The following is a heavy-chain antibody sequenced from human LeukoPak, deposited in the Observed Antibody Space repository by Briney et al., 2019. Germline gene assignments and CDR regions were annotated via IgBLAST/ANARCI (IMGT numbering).Heavy chain of an antibody. V-gene: IGHV4-61*02. J-gene: IGHJ5*02. CDR2: IYTSGST. CDR1: GGSISSGSYY. Sequence: SQTLSLTCTVSGGSISSGSYYWSWIQQPAGKGLEWIGRIYTSGSTNYNPSLKSRVTISVDTSKNQFSLKLSSVTAADTAVYYCARDLNTAAAGTHWFDPWGQGTLVTVSS. D-gene: IGHD6-13*01. CDR3: ARDLNTAAAGTHWFDP.